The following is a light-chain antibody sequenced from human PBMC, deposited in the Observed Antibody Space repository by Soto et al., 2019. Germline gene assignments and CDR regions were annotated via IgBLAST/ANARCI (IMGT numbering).Light chain of an antibody. CDR1: QSVFFSSNKKNY. CDR3: QQYFSSWT. Sequence: IVMTQSPESLAVSLGERATINCRSSQSVFFSSNKKNYLAWYQQKSGQPPKLLIYWASTRKSGVPDRFSGSGSGTDFTLTISSLQPEDVAVYYCQQYFSSWTFGQGTKVEIK. V-gene: IGKV4-1*01. J-gene: IGKJ1*01. CDR2: WAS.